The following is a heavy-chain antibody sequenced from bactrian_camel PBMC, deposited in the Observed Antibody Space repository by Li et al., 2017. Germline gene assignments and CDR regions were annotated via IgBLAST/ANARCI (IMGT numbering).Heavy chain of an antibody. CDR1: GFTFSNFA. J-gene: IGHJ4*01. D-gene: IGHD5*01. CDR3: SVATTSGTFNY. CDR2: INSDGGST. V-gene: IGHV3S31*01. Sequence: VQLVESGGGLVQPGKSLTLSCVASGFTFSNFARIWVRQAQGKGLEWVSSINSDGGSTYYADSVKGRFTISRDNAKNTLYLQMNSLKPEDTALYYCSVATTSGTFNYWGQGTQVTVS.